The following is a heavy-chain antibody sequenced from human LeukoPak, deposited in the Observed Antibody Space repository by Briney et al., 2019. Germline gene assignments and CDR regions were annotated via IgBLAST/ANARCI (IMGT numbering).Heavy chain of an antibody. V-gene: IGHV1-69*05. CDR2: IIPIFGTA. J-gene: IGHJ4*02. CDR1: GGTFSSYA. D-gene: IGHD3-22*01. CDR3: ARDRGNYYDSSGYYYFDY. Sequence: SVKVSCKASGGTFSSYAISWVRQAPGQGLEWMGKIIPIFGTANYAQKFQGRVTITTDESTSTAYMELSSLRSEDTAVYYCARDRGNYYDSSGYYYFDYWGQGTLVTVSS.